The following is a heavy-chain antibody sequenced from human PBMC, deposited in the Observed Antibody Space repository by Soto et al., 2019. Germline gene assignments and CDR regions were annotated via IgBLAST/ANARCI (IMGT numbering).Heavy chain of an antibody. V-gene: IGHV3-11*01. CDR1: GLTFSDHY. D-gene: IGHD3-10*01. CDR3: ARAPYFGSGTYYYYALDV. J-gene: IGHJ6*02. Sequence: QVQLVESGGGLVKPGGSLRLSCAASGLTFSDHYMTWIRQAPGKGLEWISYISSRAGTIYYADSVKGRFTISRDNAKNSLDLQMTNLRAEDTAVYYCARAPYFGSGTYYYYALDVWGQGTTVTVSS. CDR2: ISSRAGTI.